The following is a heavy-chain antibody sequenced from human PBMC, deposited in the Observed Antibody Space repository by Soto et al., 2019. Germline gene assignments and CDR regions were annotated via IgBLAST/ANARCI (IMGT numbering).Heavy chain of an antibody. J-gene: IGHJ4*02. D-gene: IGHD6-19*01. Sequence: ASVKVSCKASGYTFTSYAMHWVRQAPGQRLEWMGRINASNGNTNYAQKFQGRVTITRDTSTSTAYMELSSLRSEDTAVYYCAREAGAFDYWGQGTLVTVSS. CDR2: INASNGNT. CDR3: AREAGAFDY. V-gene: IGHV1-3*01. CDR1: GYTFTSYA.